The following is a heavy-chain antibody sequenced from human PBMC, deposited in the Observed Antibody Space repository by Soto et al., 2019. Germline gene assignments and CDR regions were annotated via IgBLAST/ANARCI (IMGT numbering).Heavy chain of an antibody. CDR2: IYYSGST. Sequence: QLQLQESGPGLVKPSETLSLTCTVSGGSISSSSYYWGWIRQPPGKGLEWIGSIYYSGSTYYNPSLKSRVTISVDTSKNQFSLKLSSVTAADTAVYYCARTPRVGKRYCSGGSCYEHFDYWGQGTLVTVSS. V-gene: IGHV4-39*01. CDR3: ARTPRVGKRYCSGGSCYEHFDY. CDR1: GGSISSSSYY. D-gene: IGHD2-15*01. J-gene: IGHJ4*02.